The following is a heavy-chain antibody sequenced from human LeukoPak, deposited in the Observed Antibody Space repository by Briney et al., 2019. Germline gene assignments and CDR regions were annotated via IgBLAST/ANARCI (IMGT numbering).Heavy chain of an antibody. V-gene: IGHV3-11*04. D-gene: IGHD6-19*01. CDR3: ANSQSSVAGILGC. CDR2: ISGNGNDK. J-gene: IGHJ4*02. Sequence: GGSLRLSCAASGFTFSDYYMTWIRQAPGKGLEWVSYISGNGNDKYYADSVKGRFPISRDNAKNSLYLQMNSLRVEDTAVYYCANSQSSVAGILGCWGQGTLVTVSS. CDR1: GFTFSDYY.